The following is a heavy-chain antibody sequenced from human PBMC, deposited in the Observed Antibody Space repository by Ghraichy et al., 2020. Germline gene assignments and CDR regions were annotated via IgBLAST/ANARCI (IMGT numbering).Heavy chain of an antibody. D-gene: IGHD2-15*01. J-gene: IGHJ4*02. CDR2: INHSGST. Sequence: SETLSLTCAVYGGSFSGYYWSWIRQPPGKGLEWIGEINHSGSTNYNPSLKSRVTISVDTSKNQFSLKLSSVTAADTAVYYCARGVRWSARPIFDYWGQGTLVTVSS. V-gene: IGHV4-34*01. CDR1: GGSFSGYY. CDR3: ARGVRWSARPIFDY.